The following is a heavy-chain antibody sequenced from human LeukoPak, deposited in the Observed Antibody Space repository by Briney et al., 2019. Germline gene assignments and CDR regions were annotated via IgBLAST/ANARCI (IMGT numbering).Heavy chain of an antibody. V-gene: IGHV4-39*01. J-gene: IGHJ6*03. CDR3: ARPRLSFYYMDV. CDR2: IYYSGST. Sequence: SEALSLTCTVSGGSISSSSYFWGWIRQPPGKGLEWIGSIYYSGSTYYNPSLKSRVTISVDTSKNQFSLKLSSVTAADTAVYYCARPRLSFYYMDVWGKGTTVTVSS. CDR1: GGSISSSSYF. D-gene: IGHD6-25*01.